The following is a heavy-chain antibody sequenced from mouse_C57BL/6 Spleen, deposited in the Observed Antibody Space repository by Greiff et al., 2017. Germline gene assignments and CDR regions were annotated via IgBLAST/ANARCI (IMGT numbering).Heavy chain of an antibody. J-gene: IGHJ2*01. CDR2: IDPETGGT. D-gene: IGHD4-1*01. Sequence: VQLQESGAELVRPGASVTLSCKASGYTFTDYEMHWVKQTPVHGLEWIGAIDPETGGTAYNQKFKGKAILTADKSSSTAYMELRSLTSEDSAVYYCTRIETGSDYWGQGTTLTVSS. CDR3: TRIETGSDY. CDR1: GYTFTDYE. V-gene: IGHV1-15*01.